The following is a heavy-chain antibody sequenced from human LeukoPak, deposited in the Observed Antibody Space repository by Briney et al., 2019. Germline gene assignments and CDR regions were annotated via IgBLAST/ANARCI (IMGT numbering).Heavy chain of an antibody. J-gene: IGHJ4*02. Sequence: GGSLRLSCAASGFTFSSYAMHWVRQAPGKGLEWVAVISYDGSNKYYADSVKGRFTISRDNSKNTLYLQMNSLRAEDTAVYYCARRGLWFGEITHDYWGQGTLVTVSS. D-gene: IGHD3-10*01. V-gene: IGHV3-30-3*01. CDR3: ARRGLWFGEITHDY. CDR2: ISYDGSNK. CDR1: GFTFSSYA.